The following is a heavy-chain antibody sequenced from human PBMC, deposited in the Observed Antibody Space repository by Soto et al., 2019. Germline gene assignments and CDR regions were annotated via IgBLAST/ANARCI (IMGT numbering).Heavy chain of an antibody. CDR3: ARPLVRQIYYGSVHWFDP. V-gene: IGHV1-8*02. CDR1: GYIFTCCY. D-gene: IGHD3-10*01. Sequence: GAAVNASCKDSGYIFTCCYLHWLLQATEQGLEWMGWMNPNSGNTGYAQKFQGRVTMTRNTSISTAYMELSSLRSEDTAVYYCARPLVRQIYYGSVHWFDPWGQGTLVTVSS. CDR2: MNPNSGNT. J-gene: IGHJ5*02.